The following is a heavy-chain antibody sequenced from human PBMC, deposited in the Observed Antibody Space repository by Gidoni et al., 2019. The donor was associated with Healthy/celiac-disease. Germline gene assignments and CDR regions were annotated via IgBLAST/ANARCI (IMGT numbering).Heavy chain of an antibody. CDR3: ARDQGYGDYARTQNGMDV. Sequence: QVQLVQSGADVKKPGSSVKVSCNASGGTFSSYAISWVRQAPGQGLEWMGGIIPIFGTANYAQKFQGRVTITADESTSTAYMELSSLRSEDTAVYYCARDQGYGDYARTQNGMDVWGQGTTVTVSS. J-gene: IGHJ6*02. CDR1: GGTFSSYA. D-gene: IGHD4-17*01. CDR2: IIPIFGTA. V-gene: IGHV1-69*01.